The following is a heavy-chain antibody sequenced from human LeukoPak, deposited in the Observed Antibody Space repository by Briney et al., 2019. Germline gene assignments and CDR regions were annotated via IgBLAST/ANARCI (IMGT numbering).Heavy chain of an antibody. V-gene: IGHV1-3*01. CDR3: ARVYLKRDYYDSSAYFSFDY. D-gene: IGHD3-22*01. CDR1: GYTFTSYA. J-gene: IGHJ4*02. Sequence: ASVKVSCKASGYTFTSYAMHWVRQAPGQRLEWMGWINAGNGNTKYSQKFQGRVTITRDTSASTAYMELSSLRSEDTAVYYCARVYLKRDYYDSSAYFSFDYWGQGTLVTVSS. CDR2: INAGNGNT.